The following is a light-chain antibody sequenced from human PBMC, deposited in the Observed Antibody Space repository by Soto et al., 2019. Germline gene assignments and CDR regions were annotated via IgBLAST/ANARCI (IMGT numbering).Light chain of an antibody. CDR3: QTWGTGIVV. J-gene: IGLJ2*01. CDR1: SGHTSYS. Sequence: QLVLTQSPSASASLGASVKLTCTLSSGHTSYSIAWHQQRPAKSPRYLVKFHSDGSHSKGDGIPDRFSGSSSGAERYLTISSLQAEDEADYYYQTWGTGIVVFGGGTKLTVL. V-gene: IGLV4-69*01. CDR2: FHSDGSH.